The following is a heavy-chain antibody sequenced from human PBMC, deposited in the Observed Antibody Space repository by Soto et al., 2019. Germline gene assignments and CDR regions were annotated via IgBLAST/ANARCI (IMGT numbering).Heavy chain of an antibody. J-gene: IGHJ4*02. D-gene: IGHD3-16*02. V-gene: IGHV3-30*18. CDR3: AKALGELSPESFDY. CDR2: MSYDGNNQ. Sequence: QVQLVASGGGVVQPGRSLRLSCVASGFTFSSYAMHWVRQAPGKGLEWVAIMSYDGNNQYYAGSVKGRFTISRDNFKNTLYLQLNSRRAEDTAVYYCAKALGELSPESFDYWGQGILGTVSS. CDR1: GFTFSSYA.